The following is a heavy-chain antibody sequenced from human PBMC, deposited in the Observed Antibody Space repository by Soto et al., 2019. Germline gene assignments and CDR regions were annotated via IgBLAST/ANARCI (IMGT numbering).Heavy chain of an antibody. CDR3: TSREALNDPLGN. Sequence: QVQLQESGPGLVKPSETMSLTCVVSGGSISSSQWWSWVRQSPGKGMEWIGEIYHSGSTNYNPSLFHRVDPVIDKLKEHFPLELTSSTAAATADYCFTSREALNDPLGNLGQGTMVTVSS. V-gene: IGHV4-4*01. J-gene: IGHJ3*02. D-gene: IGHD1-1*01. CDR2: IYHSGST. CDR1: GGSISSSQW.